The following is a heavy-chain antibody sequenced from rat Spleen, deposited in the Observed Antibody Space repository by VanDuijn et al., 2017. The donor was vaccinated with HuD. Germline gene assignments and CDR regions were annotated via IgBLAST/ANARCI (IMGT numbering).Heavy chain of an antibody. CDR2: ISSGGST. J-gene: IGHJ2*01. V-gene: IGHV2S12*01. D-gene: IGHD1-2*01. Sequence: QVQLKESGPGLVQPSQTLSLTCTVSGFSLISNGVSWVRQPPGKGLEWIAAISSGGSTYYNSALKSRLSISRDTSKSQVFLKMNSLQTEDTATYYCARDPYSRAFDYWGQGVMVTVSS. CDR3: ARDPYSRAFDY. CDR1: GFSLISNG.